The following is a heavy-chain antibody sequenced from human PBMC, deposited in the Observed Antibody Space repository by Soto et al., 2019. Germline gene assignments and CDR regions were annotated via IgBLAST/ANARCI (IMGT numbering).Heavy chain of an antibody. CDR2: ISGSGGST. D-gene: IGHD6-13*01. CDR1: GFTFSNYA. V-gene: IGHV3-23*01. Sequence: EVQLLESGGGLVQPGGSLRLSCAASGFTFSNYAMSWVRQAAGKGLEWVSAISGSGGSTYYADSVKGRFTISRDNSKNTLYLQMNSLRAEDTAVYYCAKDMYSGSWYDLDVWGQGTTVTVSS. CDR3: AKDMYSGSWYDLDV. J-gene: IGHJ6*02.